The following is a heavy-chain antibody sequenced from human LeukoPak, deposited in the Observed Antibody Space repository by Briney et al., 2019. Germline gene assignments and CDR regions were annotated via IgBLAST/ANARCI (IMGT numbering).Heavy chain of an antibody. J-gene: IGHJ4*02. CDR1: GGSISSYD. CDR2: IYYSGSA. D-gene: IGHD3-22*01. V-gene: IGHV4-39*07. Sequence: SETLSLTCTVSGGSISSYDWSWIRQPPGKGLEWIGSIYYSGSAYYNPSLKSRVTISVDTSKNQFSLKLSSVTAADTAVYYCARGSGYYYVDFDYWGQGTLVTVSS. CDR3: ARGSGYYYVDFDY.